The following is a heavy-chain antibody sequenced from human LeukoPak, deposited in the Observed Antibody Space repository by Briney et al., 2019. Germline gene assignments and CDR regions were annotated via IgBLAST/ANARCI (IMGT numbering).Heavy chain of an antibody. CDR2: IIPILGIA. V-gene: IGHV1-69*04. D-gene: IGHD6-13*01. Sequence: SVKVSSKASGGTFSSYAISWVRQAPGQGLEWMGRIIPILGIANYAQKFQGRVTITADKSTSTAYMELSSLRSEDTAVYYCARGPSSWYDGYFQHWGQGTLVTVSS. CDR3: ARGPSSWYDGYFQH. CDR1: GGTFSSYA. J-gene: IGHJ1*01.